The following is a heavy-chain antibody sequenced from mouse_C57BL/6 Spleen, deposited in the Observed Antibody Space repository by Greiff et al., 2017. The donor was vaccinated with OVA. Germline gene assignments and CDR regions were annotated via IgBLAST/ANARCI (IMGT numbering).Heavy chain of an antibody. J-gene: IGHJ4*01. V-gene: IGHV1-54*01. Sequence: VKLQQSGAELVRPGTSVKVSCKASGYAFTNYLIEWVKQRPGQGLEWIGVINPGSGGTNYNEKFKGKATLTADKSSSTAYMQLSSLTSEDSAVYFCAREKDAMDYWGQGTSVTVSS. CDR1: GYAFTNYL. CDR2: INPGSGGT. CDR3: AREKDAMDY.